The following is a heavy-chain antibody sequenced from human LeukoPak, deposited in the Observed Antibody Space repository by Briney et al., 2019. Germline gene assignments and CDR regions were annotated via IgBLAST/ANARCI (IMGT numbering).Heavy chain of an antibody. J-gene: IGHJ3*02. CDR1: GYTFTSYY. CDR3: ARSRYDFWSATRDALDI. CDR2: INPSGGST. V-gene: IGHV1-46*01. Sequence: ASVKVSCKASGYTFTSYYMHWVRQAPGQGLEWVGIINPSGGSTSYAQKFQGRVTMTRDTSTSTVYMELSSLRSEDTAVYYCARSRYDFWSATRDALDIWGQGTMVTVSS. D-gene: IGHD3-3*01.